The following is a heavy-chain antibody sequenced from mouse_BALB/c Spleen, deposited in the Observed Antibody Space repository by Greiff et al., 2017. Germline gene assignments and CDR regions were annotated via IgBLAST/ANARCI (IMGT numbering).Heavy chain of an antibody. CDR3: ARGDLLGSWFAY. J-gene: IGHJ3*01. D-gene: IGHD4-1*01. CDR1: GYSITSDYA. Sequence: EVKLMESGPGLVKPSQSLSLTCTVTGYSITSDYAWNWIRQFPGNKLEWMGYISYSGSTSYNPSLKSRISITRDTSKNQFFLQLNSVTTEDTATYYCARGDLLGSWFAYWGQGTLVTVSA. V-gene: IGHV3-2*02. CDR2: ISYSGST.